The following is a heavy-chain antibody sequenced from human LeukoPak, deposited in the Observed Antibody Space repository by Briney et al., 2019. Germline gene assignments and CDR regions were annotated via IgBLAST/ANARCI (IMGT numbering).Heavy chain of an antibody. V-gene: IGHV3-74*01. D-gene: IGHD2-2*01. Sequence: GGSLRLSCAASGNYWMHWVRQAPGKGLVWVSHINSDGSWTSYVDSVKGRFTISKDNAKNTVYLQMNNLRAEDTAVYYCVSFYETYWGRGTLVTVSS. J-gene: IGHJ4*02. CDR2: INSDGSWT. CDR3: VSFYETY. CDR1: GNYW.